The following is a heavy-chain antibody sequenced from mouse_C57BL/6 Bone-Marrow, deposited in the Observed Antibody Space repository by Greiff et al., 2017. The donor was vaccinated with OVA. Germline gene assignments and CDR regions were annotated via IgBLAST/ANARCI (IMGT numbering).Heavy chain of an antibody. CDR1: GYTFTSYW. CDR2: IDPSDSET. Sequence: QVQLKEPGAELVRPGSSVKLSCKASGYTFTSYWMHWVKQRPIQGLEWIGNIDPSDSETNYNQKFKDKATLTVDKSSSTAYMQLSSLTSEDSAVYYCARVWGYFDVWGTGTTVTVSS. V-gene: IGHV1-52*01. CDR3: ARVWGYFDV. J-gene: IGHJ1*03.